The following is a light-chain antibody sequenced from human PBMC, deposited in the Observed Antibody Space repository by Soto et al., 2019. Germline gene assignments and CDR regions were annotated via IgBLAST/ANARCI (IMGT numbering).Light chain of an antibody. Sequence: EIVLTQSPGTLSLSPGERVTLSCRASQSLSGNYLAWYQQKPGQAPKFLIYGASNRATGIPDRFRGGGSGTDFALTINRLEPEDFAVYYCQQYGHSPITFGQGTRLEIK. J-gene: IGKJ5*01. CDR2: GAS. CDR1: QSLSGNY. CDR3: QQYGHSPIT. V-gene: IGKV3-20*01.